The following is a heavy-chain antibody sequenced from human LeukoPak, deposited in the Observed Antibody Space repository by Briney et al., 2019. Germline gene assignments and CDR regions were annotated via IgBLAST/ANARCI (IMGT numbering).Heavy chain of an antibody. J-gene: IGHJ4*02. Sequence: GGSLRLSCAASGFTVSSNYMSWVRQAPGKGLEWVANIKQDGSEKYYVDSVKGRFTISRDNAKNSLYLQMNSLRAEDTAVYYCARESRGWYPRWGQGTLVTVSS. D-gene: IGHD6-19*01. CDR1: GFTVSSNY. CDR3: ARESRGWYPR. V-gene: IGHV3-7*01. CDR2: IKQDGSEK.